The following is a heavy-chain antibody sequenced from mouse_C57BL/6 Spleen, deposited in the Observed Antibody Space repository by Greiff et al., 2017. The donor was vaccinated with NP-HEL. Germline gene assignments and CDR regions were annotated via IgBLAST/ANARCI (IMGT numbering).Heavy chain of an antibody. CDR1: GYTFTDYN. CDR3: ARDDYDVGAMYY. V-gene: IGHV1-18*01. J-gene: IGHJ4*01. Sequence: VQLQQSGPELVKPGASVKIPCKASGYTFTDYNMDWVKQSHGKSLEWIGDINPNNGGTIYNQKFKGKATLTVDKSSSTAYMELRSLTSEDSAVYYCARDDYDVGAMYYWGQGTSVTVSS. CDR2: INPNNGGT. D-gene: IGHD2-4*01.